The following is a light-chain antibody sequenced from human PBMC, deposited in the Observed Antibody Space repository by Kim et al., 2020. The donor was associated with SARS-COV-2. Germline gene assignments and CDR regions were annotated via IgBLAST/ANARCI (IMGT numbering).Light chain of an antibody. CDR1: QTITTW. CDR2: DAS. V-gene: IGKV1-5*01. Sequence: DIQMTQSPSTLSASVGDRVTITCRASQTITTWLAWYQQKPGRAPKLLIYDASSLKSGVPSRFSGSGSGTEFTLTISSLQPDDFATYYCQQYNSYSYTVGQGTKLVI. J-gene: IGKJ2*01. CDR3: QQYNSYSYT.